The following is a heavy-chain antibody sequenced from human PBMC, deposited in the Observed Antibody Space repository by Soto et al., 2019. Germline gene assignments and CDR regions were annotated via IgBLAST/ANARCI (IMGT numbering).Heavy chain of an antibody. CDR1: GGSISSYY. V-gene: IGHV4-59*01. D-gene: IGHD6-19*01. CDR3: ARQQWPPLVDP. Sequence: PSETLSLTCTVSGGSISSYYWSWIRQLPGKGLEWIGYIYYSGSTNYNPSLKSRVTISVDTSKNQFSLKLSSVTAADTAVYYCARQQWPPLVDPWGQGTLVTVSS. CDR2: IYYSGST. J-gene: IGHJ5*02.